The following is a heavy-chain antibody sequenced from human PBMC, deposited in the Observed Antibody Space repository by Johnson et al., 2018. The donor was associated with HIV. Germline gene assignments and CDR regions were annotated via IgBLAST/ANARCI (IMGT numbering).Heavy chain of an antibody. Sequence: VQLVESGGGLVQPGGSLRLSCAASGFTFSSYVMSWVRQAPGKGLEWVSAISGSGGSTYYADSVKGRFTISRDNSKNTPSLQMNSLRAEDTAVYYCLSQWLVRNAFDIWGQGTMVTVSS. CDR1: GFTFSSYV. D-gene: IGHD6-19*01. CDR3: LSQWLVRNAFDI. J-gene: IGHJ3*02. CDR2: ISGSGGST. V-gene: IGHV3-23*04.